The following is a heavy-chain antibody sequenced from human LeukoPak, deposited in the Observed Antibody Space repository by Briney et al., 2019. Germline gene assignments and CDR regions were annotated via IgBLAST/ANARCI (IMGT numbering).Heavy chain of an antibody. CDR2: IRYDGSNK. CDR1: GFTFSSYG. D-gene: IGHD2-2*01. Sequence: GGSLRLSCAASGFTFSSYGMHWVRQAPGKGLEGVAFIRYDGSNKYYADSVKGRFTISRDNSKNTLYLQMNSLRAEDTAVYYCAKDSLSCSSTSCYPYFDYWGQGILVTVSS. CDR3: AKDSLSCSSTSCYPYFDY. J-gene: IGHJ4*02. V-gene: IGHV3-30*02.